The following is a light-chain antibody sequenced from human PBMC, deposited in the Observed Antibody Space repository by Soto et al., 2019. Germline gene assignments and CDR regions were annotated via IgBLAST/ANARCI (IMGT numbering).Light chain of an antibody. CDR1: QSVGSTF. J-gene: IGKJ3*01. CDR2: GAS. Sequence: EIVLTQSPGTLSLSPGERATLSCRASQSVGSTFLAWYQQKAGQAPRLLIYGASSRATGIPDRFSGSGSGTSFTLTISRREPEAFAVYYCQQSGTSPMTFGPVTKVDIK. CDR3: QQSGTSPMT. V-gene: IGKV3-20*01.